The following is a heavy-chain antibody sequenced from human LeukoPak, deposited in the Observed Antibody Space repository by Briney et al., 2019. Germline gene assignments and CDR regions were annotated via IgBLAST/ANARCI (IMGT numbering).Heavy chain of an antibody. D-gene: IGHD1-7*01. V-gene: IGHV5-51*01. Sequence: GAPRHSSGQSSGSTFTSYWSAGARRLPGKGLEWMGRIYPGDSDTSYSPSFQGQVTISADKSISTVYLQWSSLKASDTAMYYCARVVTRTHPFDLWGQGTLVTVSS. CDR1: GSTFTSYW. CDR2: IYPGDSDT. CDR3: ARVVTRTHPFDL. J-gene: IGHJ5*02.